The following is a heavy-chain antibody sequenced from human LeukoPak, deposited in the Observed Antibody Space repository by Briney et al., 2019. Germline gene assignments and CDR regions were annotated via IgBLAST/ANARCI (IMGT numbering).Heavy chain of an antibody. Sequence: HPGGSLRLSCAASGLTFSSYSMSWVRQAPGKGLEWVSLIHSDGSTYYADSVKGRFTISRDNSKNTLYLQMNSLRAEDTAVYYCATASDLHFDSSSYPFDCWGQGTLVTVSS. J-gene: IGHJ4*02. V-gene: IGHV3-66*01. CDR3: ATASDLHFDSSSYPFDC. CDR2: IHSDGST. CDR1: GLTFSSYS. D-gene: IGHD3-22*01.